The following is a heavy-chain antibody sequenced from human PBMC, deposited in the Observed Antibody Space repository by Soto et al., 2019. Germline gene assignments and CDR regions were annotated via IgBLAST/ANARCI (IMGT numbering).Heavy chain of an antibody. D-gene: IGHD4-17*01. CDR2: IVNDGSDR. CDR1: GFTFSRYG. CDR3: ARDDDYEANGLDY. Sequence: GGSLRLSCVGSGFTFSRYGMHWLRQAPGEGLEWMAVIVNDGSDRDYAASVAGRFAISRDNSKNTLYLQMDNLGVDDTAMYYCARDDDYEANGLDYWGQGTLVTVSS. J-gene: IGHJ4*02. V-gene: IGHV3-33*01.